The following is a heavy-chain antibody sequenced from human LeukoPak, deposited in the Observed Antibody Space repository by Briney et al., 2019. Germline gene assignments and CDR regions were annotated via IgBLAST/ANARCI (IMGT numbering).Heavy chain of an antibody. V-gene: IGHV3-23*01. CDR2: IRESSGDT. D-gene: IGHD3-3*01. CDR3: AKRPISGNDKSFDY. Sequence: GRSLRLSCAASGFTVRNYAMNWVRQAPGKGLEWVSTIRESSGDTYYEDSVKGRFTISRDISKNTVYLQMISLRVEDTAVYFCAKRPISGNDKSFDYWGQGTLVTVSS. J-gene: IGHJ4*02. CDR1: GFTVRNYA.